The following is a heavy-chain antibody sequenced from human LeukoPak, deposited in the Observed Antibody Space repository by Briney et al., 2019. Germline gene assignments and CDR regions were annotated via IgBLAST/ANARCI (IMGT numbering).Heavy chain of an antibody. CDR3: AVNKYYDFWSGYTSVGYFDY. V-gene: IGHV4-59*08. CDR1: GGSTSSYY. Sequence: SETLSLTCTVSGGSTSSYYWSWIRQPPGKGLEWIGYIYYSGSTNYNPSLKSRVTISVDTSKNQFSLKLSSVTAADTAVYYCAVNKYYDFWSGYTSVGYFDYWGQGTLVTVSS. D-gene: IGHD3-3*01. J-gene: IGHJ4*02. CDR2: IYYSGST.